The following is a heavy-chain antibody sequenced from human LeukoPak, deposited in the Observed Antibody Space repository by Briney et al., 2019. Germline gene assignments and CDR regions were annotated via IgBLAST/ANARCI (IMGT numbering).Heavy chain of an antibody. CDR1: GYTFTSYA. CDR3: ARPTEQQLVYRARSYYSYYMDV. Sequence: ASVKVSCKASGYTFTSYAMNGVRQAPGQGLECRGWINTNTGNPTYAQAFTGRFVFSSDTSVSTAYLQISSLKAKDTAVYYCARPTEQQLVYRARSYYSYYMDVWGKATTVTV. V-gene: IGHV7-4-1*02. D-gene: IGHD6-13*01. CDR2: INTNTGNP. J-gene: IGHJ6*03.